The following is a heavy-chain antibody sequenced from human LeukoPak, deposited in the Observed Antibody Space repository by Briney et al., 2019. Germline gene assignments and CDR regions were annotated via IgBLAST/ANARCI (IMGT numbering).Heavy chain of an antibody. CDR2: IYPGDSDT. CDR3: ARHGALTTMTGVHY. J-gene: IGHJ4*02. V-gene: IGHV5-51*01. Sequence: GESLKISCEGSGYSFTNYWIGWVRQMPGKGLEWMGIIYPGDSDTRYSPSFQGQVTISADKSINTAYLQWSSLKASDTAIYYCARHGALTTMTGVHYWGQGTLVTVSS. D-gene: IGHD3-22*01. CDR1: GYSFTNYW.